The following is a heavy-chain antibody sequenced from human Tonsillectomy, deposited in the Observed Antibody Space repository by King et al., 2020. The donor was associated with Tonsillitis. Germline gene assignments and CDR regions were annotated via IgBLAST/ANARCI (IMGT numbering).Heavy chain of an antibody. J-gene: IGHJ3*02. Sequence: QLVQSGAEVKKPGSSVKGSCKASGGTFTSYAISWLRQAPVHGLEWLAGIIPIFGTTYYAQMFQGRVTITAAESTSTAYMELSSLRSEDTAVYYCARVLGARGAFDIWGQGTMVTVSS. D-gene: IGHD1-26*01. CDR1: GGTFTSYA. CDR2: IIPIFGTT. CDR3: ARVLGARGAFDI. V-gene: IGHV1-69*01.